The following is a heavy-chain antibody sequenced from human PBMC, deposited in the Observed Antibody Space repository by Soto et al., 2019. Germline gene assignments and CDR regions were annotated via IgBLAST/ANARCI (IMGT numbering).Heavy chain of an antibody. V-gene: IGHV4-59*01. CDR1: GGSISSYY. J-gene: IGHJ6*03. CDR2: IYYSGST. CDR3: ARGIGSYYGDYYYYMDV. Sequence: SETLSLTCTVSGGSISSYYWSWIRQPPGKGLEWIGYIYYSGSTTYNPSLKSRVTISVDTSKNQFSRKLSSVTAADTAVYYCARGIGSYYGDYYYYMDVWGKGTTVTVSS. D-gene: IGHD1-26*01.